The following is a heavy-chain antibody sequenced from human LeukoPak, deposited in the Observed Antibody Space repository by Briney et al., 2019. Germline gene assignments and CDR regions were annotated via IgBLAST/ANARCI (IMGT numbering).Heavy chain of an antibody. CDR2: IWYDGSKK. CDR3: ARVANITTFGMDV. Sequence: GGSLRLSCATSGFPFSYYGMHWVRQAPGKGPEWVAVIWYDGSKKYYADSVKGRFTISRDNSKNTLYLQMNSLRVEDTAVYYYARVANITTFGMDVWGQGTTATASS. V-gene: IGHV3-33*01. J-gene: IGHJ6*02. CDR1: GFPFSYYG. D-gene: IGHD3-9*01.